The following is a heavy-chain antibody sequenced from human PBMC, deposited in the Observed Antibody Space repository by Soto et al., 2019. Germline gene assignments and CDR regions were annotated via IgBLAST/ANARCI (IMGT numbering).Heavy chain of an antibody. CDR2: ISAYNGNT. CDR1: GYTFTSYG. D-gene: IGHD3-10*01. V-gene: IGHV1-18*01. Sequence: GASVKVSCKASGYTFTSYGISWVRQAPGQGLEWMGWISAYNGNTNYAQKLQGRVTMTTDTSTSTAYMELRSLRSDDTAVYYCARRLLWFGELSSPFGMDVWGQGTTVTVSS. J-gene: IGHJ6*02. CDR3: ARRLLWFGELSSPFGMDV.